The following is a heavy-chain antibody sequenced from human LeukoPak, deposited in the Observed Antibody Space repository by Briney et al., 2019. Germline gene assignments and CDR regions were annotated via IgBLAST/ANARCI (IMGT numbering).Heavy chain of an antibody. J-gene: IGHJ4*02. CDR1: GFTFDDYA. CDR3: AKGRYGDYGDYFDY. V-gene: IGHV3-9*01. Sequence: PGRSLRLSCAASGFTFDDYAMHWVRQAPGKGLEWVSGISWNSGSIGYADSVKGRFTISRDNAKNSLYLQMNSLRAEDTALYYCAKGRYGDYGDYFDYWGQGTLVTVSS. D-gene: IGHD4-17*01. CDR2: ISWNSGSI.